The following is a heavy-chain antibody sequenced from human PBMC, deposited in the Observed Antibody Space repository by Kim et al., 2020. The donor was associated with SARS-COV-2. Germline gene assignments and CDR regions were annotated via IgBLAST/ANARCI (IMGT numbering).Heavy chain of an antibody. D-gene: IGHD2-21*02. V-gene: IGHV1-24*01. J-gene: IGHJ4*02. CDR2: FDPEDGET. Sequence: ASVKVSCKVSGYTLTELSMHWVRQAPGKGLEWMGGFDPEDGETIYAQKFQGRVTMTEDTSTDTAYMELSSLRSEDTAVYYCATYISHIVVVTATFDYWGQGTWSPSPQ. CDR1: GYTLTELS. CDR3: ATYISHIVVVTATFDY.